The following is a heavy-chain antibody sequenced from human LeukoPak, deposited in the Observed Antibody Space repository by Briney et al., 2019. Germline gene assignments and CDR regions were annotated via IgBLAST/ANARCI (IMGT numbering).Heavy chain of an antibody. J-gene: IGHJ5*02. V-gene: IGHV3-30-3*01. Sequence: PGGSLRLSCAASGFTFSSYAMHWVRQAPGKGLEWVAVISYDGSNKYYADSVKGRFTISRDNSNNTLYLQMNSPRAEDTAVYYCARDVPLASTPTQTPQPEYCSSTSCYGWFDPWGQGTLVTVSS. CDR3: ARDVPLASTPTQTPQPEYCSSTSCYGWFDP. CDR2: ISYDGSNK. D-gene: IGHD2-2*01. CDR1: GFTFSSYA.